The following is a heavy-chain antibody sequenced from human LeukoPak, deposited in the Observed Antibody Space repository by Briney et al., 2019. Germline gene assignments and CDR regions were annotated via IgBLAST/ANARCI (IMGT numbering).Heavy chain of an antibody. V-gene: IGHV1-2*02. CDR3: ARVEVEMATISPFDY. Sequence: ASVKVSCKASGYTVTGYYMHWVRQAPGQGLEWMGWINPNSGGTNYAQKFQGRVTMTRDTSISTAYMELSRLRSDDTAVYYCARVEVEMATISPFDYWGQGTLVTVSS. CDR2: INPNSGGT. D-gene: IGHD5-24*01. J-gene: IGHJ4*02. CDR1: GYTVTGYY.